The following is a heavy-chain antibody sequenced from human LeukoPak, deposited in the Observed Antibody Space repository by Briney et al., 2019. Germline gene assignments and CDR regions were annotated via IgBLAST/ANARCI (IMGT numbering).Heavy chain of an antibody. J-gene: IGHJ3*02. CDR1: GFTVSSNY. V-gene: IGHV3-66*01. CDR2: IYSGGST. CDR3: ARSHLLVVTQGGSPGAFDI. Sequence: QAGGSLRLSCAASGFTVSSNYMSWVRQAPGMGLEWVSVIYSGGSTYYADSVKGRFTISRDNSKNTLYLQMNSLRAEDTAVYYCARSHLLVVTQGGSPGAFDIWGQGTMVTVSS. D-gene: IGHD3-22*01.